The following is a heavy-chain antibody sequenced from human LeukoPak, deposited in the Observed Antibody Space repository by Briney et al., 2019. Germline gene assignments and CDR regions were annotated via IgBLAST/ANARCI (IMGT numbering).Heavy chain of an antibody. CDR2: ISSSGTTI. CDR3: AKLFESGTYNNFFHY. CDR1: GFTFRTSC. Sequence: GGSLRLSCAASGFTFRTSCMNWVRQAPGKGLEWVSYISSSGTTISYAQSVKGRFTITRDNAQNSLTLHMNTLRADDTAVYYCAKLFESGTYNNFFHYWGQGTLVTVFS. J-gene: IGHJ4*02. D-gene: IGHD3-10*01. V-gene: IGHV3-48*01.